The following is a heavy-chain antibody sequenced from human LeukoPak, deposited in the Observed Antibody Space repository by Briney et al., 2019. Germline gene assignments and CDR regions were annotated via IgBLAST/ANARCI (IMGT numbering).Heavy chain of an antibody. J-gene: IGHJ4*02. CDR2: INPSGGST. V-gene: IGHV1-46*01. Sequence: GASVKVSCKASGYTFTSYYMHWVRQAPGQGLEWMGIINPSGGSTSYAQKFQGRVTMTRDTSTSTVYMELSSLRPEDTAVYYCARVVRSPSIAAAGPYYFDYWGQGTLVTVSS. D-gene: IGHD6-13*01. CDR3: ARVVRSPSIAAAGPYYFDY. CDR1: GYTFTSYY.